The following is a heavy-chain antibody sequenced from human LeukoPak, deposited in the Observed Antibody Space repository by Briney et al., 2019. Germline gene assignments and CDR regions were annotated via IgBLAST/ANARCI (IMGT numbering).Heavy chain of an antibody. CDR2: IYSGGST. D-gene: IGHD2-15*01. CDR1: GLTVSSNY. V-gene: IGHV3-66*02. Sequence: PGGSLRLSCAASGLTVSSNYMSWVRQAPGKGLEWVSVIYSGGSTYYADSVKGRFTISRDNSKNTLYLQMNSLRAEDTAVYYCASQYCSGGSCQKTYTDYWGQGTLVTVSS. J-gene: IGHJ4*02. CDR3: ASQYCSGGSCQKTYTDY.